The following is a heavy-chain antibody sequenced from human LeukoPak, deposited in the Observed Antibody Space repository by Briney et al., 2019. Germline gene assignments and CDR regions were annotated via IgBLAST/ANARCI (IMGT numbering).Heavy chain of an antibody. CDR3: ARTYSSGWYWNY. CDR1: GYTFTGYY. Sequence: GASVKVSCKASGYTFTGYYMHWVRQAPGQGLEWMGWINPNSGGTNYAQKFQGRVTMTRDTPISTAYMELSRLRSDDTAVYYCARTYSSGWYWNYWGQGTLVTVSS. V-gene: IGHV1-2*02. D-gene: IGHD6-19*01. CDR2: INPNSGGT. J-gene: IGHJ4*02.